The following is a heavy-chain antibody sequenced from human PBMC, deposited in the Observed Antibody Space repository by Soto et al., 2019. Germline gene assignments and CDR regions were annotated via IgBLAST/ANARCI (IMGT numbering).Heavy chain of an antibody. D-gene: IGHD2-15*01. CDR1: GFTFDDYT. Sequence: GGSLRLSCAASGFTFDDYTMHWVRQAPGKGLEWVSLISWDGGSTYYADSVKGRFTISRDNSKNSLYLQTNSLRTEDTALYYCAKAMVGASYYYYYGMDVWGQGTTVTVSS. CDR2: ISWDGGST. V-gene: IGHV3-43*01. CDR3: AKAMVGASYYYYYGMDV. J-gene: IGHJ6*02.